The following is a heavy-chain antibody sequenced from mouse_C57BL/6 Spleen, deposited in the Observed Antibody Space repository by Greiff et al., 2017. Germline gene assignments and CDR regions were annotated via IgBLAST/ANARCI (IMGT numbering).Heavy chain of an antibody. CDR2: IYPGSGST. V-gene: IGHV1-55*01. D-gene: IGHD2-4*01. CDR3: ARAYYDYDDAMDY. J-gene: IGHJ4*01. Sequence: QVQLQQPGAELVKPGASVKMSCKASGYTFTSYWITWVKQRPGQGLEWIGDIYPGSGSTNYNEKFKSKATLTVDTSSSTAYMQLSSLTSEDSAVYCCARAYYDYDDAMDYWGQGTSVTVSS. CDR1: GYTFTSYW.